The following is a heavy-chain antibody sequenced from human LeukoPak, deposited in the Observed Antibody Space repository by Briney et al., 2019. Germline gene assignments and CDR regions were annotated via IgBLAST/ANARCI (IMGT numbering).Heavy chain of an antibody. CDR3: ARKGIGSSRYQNMDV. CDR1: GFTFSRSA. D-gene: IGHD6-25*01. V-gene: IGHV3-23*01. J-gene: IGHJ6*03. Sequence: QSGGSLRLSCAASGFTFSRSAMSWVRQAPGKGLEWVSAISGSGGSTYYADSVRGRFTISRDTSKNTLYLQMNSLRAEDTAVYYCARKGIGSSRYQNMDVWGKGTTVTVSS. CDR2: ISGSGGST.